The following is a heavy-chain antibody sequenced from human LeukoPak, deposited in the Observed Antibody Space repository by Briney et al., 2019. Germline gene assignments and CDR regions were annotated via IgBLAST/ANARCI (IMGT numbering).Heavy chain of an antibody. Sequence: ASVKVSFKASGYTFTGYYMHWVRQAPGQGLEWMGWINPNSGGTHYAEEFQGRVTMTRDTSISTAYMELSRLRSDDTAVYYCARDLGGYCSGGSCYSPNWFDPWGQGTLVTVSS. CDR2: INPNSGGT. J-gene: IGHJ5*02. V-gene: IGHV1-2*02. CDR1: GYTFTGYY. CDR3: ARDLGGYCSGGSCYSPNWFDP. D-gene: IGHD2-15*01.